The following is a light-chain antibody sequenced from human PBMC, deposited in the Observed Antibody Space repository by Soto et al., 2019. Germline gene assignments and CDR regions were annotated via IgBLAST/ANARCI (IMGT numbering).Light chain of an antibody. J-gene: IGKJ5*01. V-gene: IGKV1-9*01. Sequence: DIQLTQSPSFLSASVGDRVTITCRASQDINTYLAWYQQKPGKAPKLLIFAASTLQNGVPSRFSGSGSGTEITDTITSLQPEDFATYYCQQRKRNPLTFGQGTRLEIK. CDR2: AAS. CDR1: QDINTY. CDR3: QQRKRNPLT.